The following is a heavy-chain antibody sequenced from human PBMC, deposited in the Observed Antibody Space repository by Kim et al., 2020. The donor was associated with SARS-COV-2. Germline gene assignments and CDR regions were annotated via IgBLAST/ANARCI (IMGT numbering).Heavy chain of an antibody. CDR1: GFTFSSYG. V-gene: IGHV3-33*01. J-gene: IGHJ6*01. Sequence: GGSLRLSCAASGFTFSSYGMHWVRQAPGKGLEWVAVIWYDGSNKYYADAVKGRFTISRDNSKNTLYLQMNSLSAEDKAVYYCAREVLNNFDWFHYGMDVWGQGTTVTVSS. D-gene: IGHD3-9*01. CDR3: AREVLNNFDWFHYGMDV. CDR2: IWYDGSNK.